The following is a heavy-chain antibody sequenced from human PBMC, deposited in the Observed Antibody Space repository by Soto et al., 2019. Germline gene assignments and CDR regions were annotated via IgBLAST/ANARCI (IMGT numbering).Heavy chain of an antibody. CDR3: AKDHGSVAARTFDY. D-gene: IGHD6-6*01. CDR2: ISGSGGST. Sequence: GGSLRLSCAASGFTFSSYAMSWVGQSPGKGLEWVSAISGSGGSTYYADSVKGRFTISRDNSKNTLYLQMNSLRAEDTAVYYCAKDHGSVAARTFDYWGKGTLVTVSS. V-gene: IGHV3-23*01. CDR1: GFTFSSYA. J-gene: IGHJ4*02.